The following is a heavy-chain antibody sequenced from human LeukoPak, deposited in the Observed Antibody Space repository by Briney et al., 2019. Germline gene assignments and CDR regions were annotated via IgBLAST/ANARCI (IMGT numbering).Heavy chain of an antibody. Sequence: GGSLRLSCAASGFTLSSSAMSWVRPAPGEGLEWVSAISNNGGYTYYADSVQGRFTISRDNSKSTLCLQMNSLRAEDTAVYYCAKQLGYCSDGSCYFPYWGQGALVTVSS. CDR2: ISNNGGYT. CDR1: GFTLSSSA. CDR3: AKQLGYCSDGSCYFPY. V-gene: IGHV3-23*01. J-gene: IGHJ4*02. D-gene: IGHD2-15*01.